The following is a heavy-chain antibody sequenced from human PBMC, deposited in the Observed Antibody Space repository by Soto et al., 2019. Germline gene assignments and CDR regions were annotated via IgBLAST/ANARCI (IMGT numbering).Heavy chain of an antibody. CDR3: ARVRMVRGENYYYYGMDV. V-gene: IGHV1-69*01. Sequence: QVQLVQSGAEVKKPGSSVKVSCKASGGTFSSYAISWVRQAPGQGLEWMGGSIPIFGTANYAQKFQGRVTITADESTSTAYMELSSLRSEDTAVYYCARVRMVRGENYYYYGMDVWGEGTTVTVSS. D-gene: IGHD3-10*01. CDR1: GGTFSSYA. CDR2: SIPIFGTA. J-gene: IGHJ6*04.